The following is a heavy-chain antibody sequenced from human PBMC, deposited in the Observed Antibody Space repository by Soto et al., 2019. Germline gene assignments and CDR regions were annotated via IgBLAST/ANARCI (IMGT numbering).Heavy chain of an antibody. Sequence: EVQLVESGGGLIQPGGSLRLSCAASGFTVSSNHMTWVRQSPGKGLEWVSLIYSGGGIYYADSVEGRFTISRDSSKNTGYLQMTSLRAEDTAVYYCASDAFGRGDYWGQGTVVTVSS. J-gene: IGHJ4*02. CDR3: ASDAFGRGDY. D-gene: IGHD3-10*01. CDR1: GFTVSSNH. CDR2: IYSGGGI. V-gene: IGHV3-53*01.